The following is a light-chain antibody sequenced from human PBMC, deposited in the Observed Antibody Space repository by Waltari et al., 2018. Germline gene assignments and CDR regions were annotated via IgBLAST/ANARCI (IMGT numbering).Light chain of an antibody. Sequence: EIVLTQSPGTLSLSPGERATLSCRASQSVSNNYLAWYQQKPGQAPRLPMYGASTRATGIPDRFSGSGSGTDFTLAITRLESEDFAVYYCQQYDSSPITFGGGTKVEIK. CDR1: QSVSNNY. J-gene: IGKJ4*01. CDR3: QQYDSSPIT. V-gene: IGKV3-20*01. CDR2: GAS.